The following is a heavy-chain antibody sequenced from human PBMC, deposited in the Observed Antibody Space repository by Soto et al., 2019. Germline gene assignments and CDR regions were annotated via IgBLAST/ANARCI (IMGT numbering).Heavy chain of an antibody. CDR2: ISSSSSYT. CDR3: ARDYDFWSGYLLGMDV. Sequence: GGSLRLSCAASGFTFSDYYMSWIRQAPGKGLEWVSYISSSSSYTNYADSVKGRFTISRDNAKNSLYLQMNSLRAEDTAVYYRARDYDFWSGYLLGMDVWGQGTTVTVSS. CDR1: GFTFSDYY. J-gene: IGHJ6*02. V-gene: IGHV3-11*06. D-gene: IGHD3-3*01.